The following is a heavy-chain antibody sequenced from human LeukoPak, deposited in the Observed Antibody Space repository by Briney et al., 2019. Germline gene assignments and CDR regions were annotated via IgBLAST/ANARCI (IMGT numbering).Heavy chain of an antibody. V-gene: IGHV3-48*01. CDR3: ARDVGYCSGGSCYRWFAS. CDR2: ISTSSAVM. Sequence: PGGSLRLSCAASGFTFSSYSISWVRQAPGKGLEWVSYISTSSAVMYYADSVKGRFTISRDDARNSVSLQMNSLRTDDTAVYYCARDVGYCSGGSCYRWFASWDQATLVIVSS. D-gene: IGHD2-15*01. CDR1: GFTFSSYS. J-gene: IGHJ5*01.